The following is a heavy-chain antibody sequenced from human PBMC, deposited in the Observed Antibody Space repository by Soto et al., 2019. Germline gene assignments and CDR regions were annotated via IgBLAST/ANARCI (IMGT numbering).Heavy chain of an antibody. CDR3: ARVFRQDDY. CDR1: GYTFTSYY. V-gene: IGHV1-46*01. J-gene: IGHJ4*02. D-gene: IGHD3-10*02. Sequence: ASVKVSCKASGYTFTSYYMHWVRQAPGQRLEWMGIINASGGSTSYAQKFQGRVTITRDTSTSTAYMELSSLRSEDTAVYYCARVFRQDDYWGQGTLVTVSS. CDR2: INASGGST.